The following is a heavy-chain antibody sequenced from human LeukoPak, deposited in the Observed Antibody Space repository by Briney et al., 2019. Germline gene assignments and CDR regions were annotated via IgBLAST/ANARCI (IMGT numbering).Heavy chain of an antibody. Sequence: GSLRLSCAASGFTSSTYDMHWVRQGSGKGLEWVATIVTAGDTHYPDSVKGRFTISRENAKNSLYLQMNSLRAGDTAVYYCARGSYCGTNYYTRAFDIWGQGTMVTVSS. CDR1: GFTSSTYD. CDR2: IVTAGDT. CDR3: ARGSYCGTNYYTRAFDI. J-gene: IGHJ3*02. V-gene: IGHV3-13*01. D-gene: IGHD2-2*02.